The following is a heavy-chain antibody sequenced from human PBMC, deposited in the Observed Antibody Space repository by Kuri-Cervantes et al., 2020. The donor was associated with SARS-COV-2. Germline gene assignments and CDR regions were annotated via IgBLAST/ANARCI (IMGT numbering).Heavy chain of an antibody. Sequence: LRLSCGVSGGSISGVGYSWNWIRQPPGKGLEWIGYIYHSGATLYNPSVKSRVTMSIDKSKNQFSLKLRSVTAADTAVYYCARDRYFDYLRVNFFDYWGQGSLVTVSS. D-gene: IGHD3-9*01. CDR3: ARDRYFDYLRVNFFDY. V-gene: IGHV4-30-2*01. CDR1: GGSISGVGYS. CDR2: IYHSGAT. J-gene: IGHJ4*02.